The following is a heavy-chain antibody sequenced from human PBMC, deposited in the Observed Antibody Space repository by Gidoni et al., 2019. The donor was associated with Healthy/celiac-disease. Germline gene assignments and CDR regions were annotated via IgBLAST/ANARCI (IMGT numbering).Heavy chain of an antibody. CDR3: AKDAFPGDTYYYYYGMDV. J-gene: IGHJ6*02. Sequence: QVQLVESGGGVVPPGRSLRPSCAASGFTFSSYGMHWVRQAPGKGLEWVAVISYDGSNKYYADSVKGRFTISRDNSKNTLYLQMNSLRAEDTAVYYCAKDAFPGDTYYYYYGMDVWGQGTTVTVSS. CDR2: ISYDGSNK. CDR1: GFTFSSYG. D-gene: IGHD1-26*01. V-gene: IGHV3-30*18.